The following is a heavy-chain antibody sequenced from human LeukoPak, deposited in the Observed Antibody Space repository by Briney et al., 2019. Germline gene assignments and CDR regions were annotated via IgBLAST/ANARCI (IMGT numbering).Heavy chain of an antibody. J-gene: IGHJ3*02. V-gene: IGHV3-7*01. CDR1: GFTFSSYW. CDR3: ARDHSGYYAFDI. CDR2: IREDGSEK. D-gene: IGHD3-22*01. Sequence: GGSLRLSCAASGFTFSSYWMTWDRQAPGKGLEWVTNIREDGSEKYYVDSVKGRFTISRDNAENSLYLQVNSLRAEDTAVYYCARDHSGYYAFDIWGQGTMVTVSS.